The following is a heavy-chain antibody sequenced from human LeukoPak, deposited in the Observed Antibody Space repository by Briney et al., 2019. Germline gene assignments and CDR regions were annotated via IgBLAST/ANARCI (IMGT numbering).Heavy chain of an antibody. D-gene: IGHD6-19*01. V-gene: IGHV5-10-1*01. J-gene: IGHJ4*02. CDR3: ARGHGWVDY. CDR1: GYTFTNNW. CDR2: INPSDSIT. Sequence: GESLKISCKGSGYTFTNNWISWVRQMPGKGLEWMGRINPSDSITDYSPSFQGHVTISADKSINTVYLQWGSLKASDTAMYYCARGHGWVDYWGQGALVTVSS.